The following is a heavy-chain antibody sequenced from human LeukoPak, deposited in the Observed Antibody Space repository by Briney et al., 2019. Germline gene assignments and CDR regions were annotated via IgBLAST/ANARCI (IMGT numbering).Heavy chain of an antibody. CDR1: GGSFSGYY. Sequence: SETLSLTCAVYGGSFSGYYWSWIRQPPGKGLEWIGEINHSGSTNYNPSLKSRVTISVDTSKNQFSLKLSSVTAADTAVYYCARGGYSYGYIENWFDPWGQGTLVTVSS. V-gene: IGHV4-34*01. CDR2: INHSGST. J-gene: IGHJ5*02. D-gene: IGHD5-18*01. CDR3: ARGGYSYGYIENWFDP.